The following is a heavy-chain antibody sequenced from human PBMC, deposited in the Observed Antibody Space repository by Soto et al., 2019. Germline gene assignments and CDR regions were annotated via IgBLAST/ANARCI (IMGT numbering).Heavy chain of an antibody. J-gene: IGHJ5*02. V-gene: IGHV2-5*02. CDR3: AHIPNYYQYDWFDP. CDR1: GFSLTTRGVG. D-gene: IGHD3-16*01. CDR2: IYWDDDK. Sequence: QITLKESGPTLVKPTQTLTLTCTFSGFSLTTRGVGVGWIRQPPGKALECLALIYWDDDKRYSPSLQSRLSLPNYTXXNQVVLTMTNVDPVDTATYYCAHIPNYYQYDWFDPWGQGTLVSVSS.